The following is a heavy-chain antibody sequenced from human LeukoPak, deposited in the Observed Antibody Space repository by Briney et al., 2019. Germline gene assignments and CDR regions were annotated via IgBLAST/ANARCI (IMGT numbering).Heavy chain of an antibody. D-gene: IGHD3-16*02. CDR3: ARGLGGSYPFDC. CDR1: GFTLSNYW. V-gene: IGHV3-74*01. Sequence: PGGSLRLSCAASGFTLSNYWMDWVRQAPGKGLVWVSRINTDGSRTTYADSVKGRFTIYRDNAKNTLYLQMNSLRADDTAVYFCARGLGGSYPFDCWGQGALVTVSS. CDR2: INTDGSRT. J-gene: IGHJ4*02.